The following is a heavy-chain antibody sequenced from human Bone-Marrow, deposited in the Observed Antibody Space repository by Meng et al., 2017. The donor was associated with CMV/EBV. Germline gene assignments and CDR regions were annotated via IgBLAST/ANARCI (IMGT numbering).Heavy chain of an antibody. V-gene: IGHV3-7*01. Sequence: ETLSLTCEASGFFFGSFWMTWVRQAPGKGLEWVANIKYDGSEKSYAESLKGRFTISRDNAKNSLYLQVSSLRVEDTAVYYCARSYGLDVWGQGTTVTVSS. D-gene: IGHD3-10*01. CDR2: IKYDGSEK. J-gene: IGHJ6*02. CDR3: ARSYGLDV. CDR1: GFFFGSFW.